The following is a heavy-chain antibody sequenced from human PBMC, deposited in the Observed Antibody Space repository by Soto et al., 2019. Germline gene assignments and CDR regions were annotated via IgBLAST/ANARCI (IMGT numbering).Heavy chain of an antibody. CDR3: ARDPSYYGMDV. CDR2: IVVGNGNT. CDR1: GFTFTSSA. J-gene: IGHJ6*02. V-gene: IGHV1-58*02. Sequence: ASVRSPCKASGFTFTSSAMQWVRQARGQRLEWIGWIVVGNGNTNYSQKFQGRVTITRDTSASTAYMELSSLRSEDTAVYYCARDPSYYGMDVWGQGTTVTVSS.